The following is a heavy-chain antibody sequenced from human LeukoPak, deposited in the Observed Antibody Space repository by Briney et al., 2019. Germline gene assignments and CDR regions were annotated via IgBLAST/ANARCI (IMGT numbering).Heavy chain of an antibody. D-gene: IGHD1-26*01. Sequence: PGGSLRLSCAASGFTFSSYGMSWVRQAPGKGLEWVSAISGSGGTTYYADSVKGRFTISRDNSMNTLYLQMNSLRAEDTAVYSCAKDRLGALLYFDSWGQGTLVTVSP. V-gene: IGHV3-23*01. J-gene: IGHJ4*02. CDR2: ISGSGGTT. CDR1: GFTFSSYG. CDR3: AKDRLGALLYFDS.